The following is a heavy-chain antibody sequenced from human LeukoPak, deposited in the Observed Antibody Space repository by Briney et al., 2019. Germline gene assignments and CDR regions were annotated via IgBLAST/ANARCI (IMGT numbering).Heavy chain of an antibody. CDR3: AGHHPRNTVDF. CDR2: ISDIGSI. V-gene: IGHV4-59*08. D-gene: IGHD2/OR15-2a*01. CDR1: GGSISSYY. Sequence: SETLSLTCTVSGGSISSYYWSWIRQPPGKGLEWIAYISDIGSINYNPSLKSRVTISLDTSKNQFSLKLSSVAAAGTAVYYCAGHHPRNTVDFWGQGTLVTVSS. J-gene: IGHJ4*02.